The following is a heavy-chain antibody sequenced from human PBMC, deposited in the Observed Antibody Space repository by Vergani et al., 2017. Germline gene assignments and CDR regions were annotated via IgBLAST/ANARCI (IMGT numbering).Heavy chain of an antibody. CDR1: GFTFSSYA. Sequence: EVQLLESGGGLVQPGGSLRLSCAASGFTFSSYAMSWVRQAPGKGLEWVSGISGSGGSTYYADSVKGRFTISRDNSKNTLNLQMNSLRAEDTAVYYCARVNALTGIWDYYYYYMDVWGKGTTATVSS. D-gene: IGHD7-27*01. V-gene: IGHV3-23*01. CDR2: ISGSGGST. J-gene: IGHJ6*03. CDR3: ARVNALTGIWDYYYYYMDV.